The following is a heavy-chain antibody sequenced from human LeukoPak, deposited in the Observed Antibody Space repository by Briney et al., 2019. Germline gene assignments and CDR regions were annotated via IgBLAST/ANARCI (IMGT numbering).Heavy chain of an antibody. CDR3: ARGGSDYHNYKFPF. D-gene: IGHD4-17*01. CDR1: AFDFGDYA. J-gene: IGHJ4*02. Sequence: YLRLSCEGSAFDFGDYAMAWVRHAPGNGREWGSFIRSKVYGGSTEYAGSVNGRFVFSRDDSQRIVYLQVNRLKTEETAVYYCARGGSDYHNYKFPFWGQGTLVTVSS. CDR2: IRSKVYGGST. V-gene: IGHV3-49*04.